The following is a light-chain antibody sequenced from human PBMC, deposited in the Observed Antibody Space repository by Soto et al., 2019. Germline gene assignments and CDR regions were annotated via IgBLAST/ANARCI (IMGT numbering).Light chain of an antibody. CDR1: QSISSTY. CDR2: AAS. J-gene: IGKJ1*01. CDR3: QQYFASSWT. V-gene: IGKV3-20*01. Sequence: EIVLTQSPGTLSLSPGERATLSCRASQSISSTYLAWYRQKPGQPPRLLIYAASSRATGIPDRFSGSGSGTDFTLTISRLEPEDFAVYYCQQYFASSWTVGQGTRVEIK.